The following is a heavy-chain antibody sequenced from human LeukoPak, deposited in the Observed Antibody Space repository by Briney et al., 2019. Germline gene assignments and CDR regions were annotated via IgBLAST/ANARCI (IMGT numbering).Heavy chain of an antibody. J-gene: IGHJ4*02. CDR2: IYYSGST. CDR1: GGSISSYY. CDR3: ARGGGGTTNY. Sequence: PSETLSLTCTVSGGSISSYYWSWIRQPPGKGLEWIGYIYYSGSTNYNPSLKSRVTISVDTSKNQFSLKLSSVTAADTAVYYCARGGGGTTNYWGQGSLVTVSS. D-gene: IGHD1-7*01. V-gene: IGHV4-59*01.